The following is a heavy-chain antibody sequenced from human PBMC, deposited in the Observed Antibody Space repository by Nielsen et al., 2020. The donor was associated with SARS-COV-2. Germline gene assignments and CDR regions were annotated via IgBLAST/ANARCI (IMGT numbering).Heavy chain of an antibody. CDR1: GYTLTELS. V-gene: IGHV1-46*01. CDR2: IYPSVGST. Sequence: ASVKVSCKVSGYTLTELSMHWVRQAPGQGLEWMGVIYPSVGSTIYAQKFQGRVTMTRDTSTSTVSMELSSLRSEDTAVYYCARARATIFGLVMSYGMDVWGQGTTVAVSS. J-gene: IGHJ6*02. CDR3: ARARATIFGLVMSYGMDV. D-gene: IGHD3/OR15-3a*01.